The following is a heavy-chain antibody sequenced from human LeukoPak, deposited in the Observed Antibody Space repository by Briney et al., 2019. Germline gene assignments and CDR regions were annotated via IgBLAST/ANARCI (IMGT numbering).Heavy chain of an antibody. Sequence: PVGSLRLSCAASGFTFSSYWMHWVRQAPGKGLVWVSRINSDGSSTSYADSVKGRFTISRDNAKNTLYLQMNSLRAEDTAVYYCARDPGVGGYCSGGSCYSSWFDPWGQGTLVTVSS. CDR1: GFTFSSYW. D-gene: IGHD2-15*01. CDR2: INSDGSST. CDR3: ARDPGVGGYCSGGSCYSSWFDP. V-gene: IGHV3-74*01. J-gene: IGHJ5*02.